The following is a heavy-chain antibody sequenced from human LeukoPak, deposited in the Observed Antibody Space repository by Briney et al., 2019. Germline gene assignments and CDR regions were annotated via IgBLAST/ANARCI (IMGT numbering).Heavy chain of an antibody. D-gene: IGHD1-26*01. Sequence: GASVKVSCKASGFTFISSAMQWVRQARGQRLEWIGWIVVGSGNTNYAQKFQERVTITRDVSTSTAYMELSSLRSEDTAVYYCAAAGGSYSGWDFDIWGQGTVVTVSS. CDR3: AAAGGSYSGWDFDI. CDR2: IVVGSGNT. CDR1: GFTFISSA. V-gene: IGHV1-58*02. J-gene: IGHJ3*02.